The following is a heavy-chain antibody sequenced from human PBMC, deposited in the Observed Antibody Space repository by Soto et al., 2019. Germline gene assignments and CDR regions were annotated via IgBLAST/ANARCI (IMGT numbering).Heavy chain of an antibody. CDR3: AKRFCSGGTCYFDY. J-gene: IGHJ4*02. V-gene: IGHV3-23*01. CDR1: GFTFTHYP. CDR2: ISGSDGST. D-gene: IGHD2-15*01. Sequence: PGGSLRLSCAASGFTFTHYPMSWVRQAPGKGLEWVSAISGSDGSTYYEDSVKGRFSISRDNSKNTLYLQMNSLRAEDTAIYYCAKRFCSGGTCYFDYWGQGTLVTVSS.